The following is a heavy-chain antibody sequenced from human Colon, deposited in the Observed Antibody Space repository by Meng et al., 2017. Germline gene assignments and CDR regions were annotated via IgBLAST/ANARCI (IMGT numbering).Heavy chain of an antibody. J-gene: IGHJ5*02. V-gene: IGHV4-59*01. Sequence: VHMPESGPGLVKPSETPSSTCTVSGGSISNYYWSWIRQPPGKGLEWIGYIYYSGTTNYNPSLKSRVTISIDTSKNQFSLKLNSVTAADTAVYYCAGDSSGYNWLDPWGQGTLVTVSS. CDR1: GGSISNYY. CDR3: AGDSSGYNWLDP. CDR2: IYYSGTT. D-gene: IGHD6-19*01.